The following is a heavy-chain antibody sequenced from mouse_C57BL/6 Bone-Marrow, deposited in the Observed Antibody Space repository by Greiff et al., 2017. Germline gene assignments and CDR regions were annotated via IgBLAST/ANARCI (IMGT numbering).Heavy chain of an antibody. CDR1: GFTFSSYA. CDR2: ISDGGSYT. V-gene: IGHV5-4*03. J-gene: IGHJ3*01. CDR3: ARYYYSKGVFAY. D-gene: IGHD2-5*01. Sequence: EVKLVESGGDLVKPGGSLKLSCAASGFTFSSYAMSWVRQTPEKRLEWVATISDGGSYTYYPDNVKGRFTISRDNAKNNLYLQMSHLKSEDTAMYYYARYYYSKGVFAYWGQGTLVTVSA.